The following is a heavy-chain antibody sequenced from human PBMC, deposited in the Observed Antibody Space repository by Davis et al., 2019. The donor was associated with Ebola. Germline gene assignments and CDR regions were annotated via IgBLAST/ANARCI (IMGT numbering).Heavy chain of an antibody. D-gene: IGHD3-16*01. CDR1: GGSISSGTYY. Sequence: SETLSLTCSVSGGSISSGTYYWGWVRQPPGKGLEWIGAIYYNGRTYYNSSLEGRVTISLETSKNQFSLKLSSVTAADTAVYFCARLIYDPRGYYYYMDVWGKGTTVTVSS. V-gene: IGHV4-39*07. CDR3: ARLIYDPRGYYYYMDV. CDR2: IYYNGRT. J-gene: IGHJ6*03.